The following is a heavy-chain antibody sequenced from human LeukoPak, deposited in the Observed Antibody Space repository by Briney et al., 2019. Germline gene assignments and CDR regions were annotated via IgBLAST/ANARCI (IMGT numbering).Heavy chain of an antibody. Sequence: ASVKVSCKASGYRFTSYGISWVRQAPGQGLEWMGRISDYNGNTNYAQKLQGRVTMTTDTSTSTAYMELRSLRSDDTAVYYCARTLITMIVPGWPGPNWFDPWGQGTLVTVSS. J-gene: IGHJ5*02. D-gene: IGHD3-22*01. V-gene: IGHV1-18*01. CDR2: ISDYNGNT. CDR3: ARTLITMIVPGWPGPNWFDP. CDR1: GYRFTSYG.